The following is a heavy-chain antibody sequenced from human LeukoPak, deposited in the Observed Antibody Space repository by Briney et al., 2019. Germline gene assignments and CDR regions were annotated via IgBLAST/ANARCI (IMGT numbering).Heavy chain of an antibody. CDR2: IRGSNYI. CDR3: ARARVRGVIITTSECFDH. V-gene: IGHV3-21*01. Sequence: GGSLRLSCAASGFTFSSYTMNWVRQAPGKGLEWVSSIRGSNYINYADSVKGRFTISRDNAKNSVYLQMNSLRAEDTAVYYCARARVRGVIITTSECFDHWGQGTLVTVSS. J-gene: IGHJ4*02. D-gene: IGHD3-10*01. CDR1: GFTFSSYT.